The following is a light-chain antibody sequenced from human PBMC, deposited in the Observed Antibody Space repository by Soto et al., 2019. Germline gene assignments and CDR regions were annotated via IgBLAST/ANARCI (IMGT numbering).Light chain of an antibody. J-gene: IGKJ1*01. CDR1: QDISNW. V-gene: IGKV1-12*01. CDR3: QQGSSFPRT. CDR2: STS. Sequence: DIQMTQSPSSVSASVGDRVTITCRASQDISNWLAWYQQKPGKATKLLIYSTSSLQTGVPSRFSGSGSGTEFTLTITSLQPEDFATYYCQQGSSFPRTFGQGTKVEV.